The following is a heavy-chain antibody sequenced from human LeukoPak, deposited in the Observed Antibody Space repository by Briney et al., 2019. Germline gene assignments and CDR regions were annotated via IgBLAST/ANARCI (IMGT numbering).Heavy chain of an antibody. CDR2: XYTSGST. J-gene: IGHJ3*02. D-gene: IGHD2-15*01. CDR3: ARASLGYCSGGSCPYDAFDI. Sequence: ETXSXTCTXXGGSXSXXYWRWXXXPAXXGLXXXGRXYTSGSTNYNPSLKSRVTMSVDTSKNQFSLKLSSVTAADTAVYYCARASLGYCSGGSCPYDAFDIWGQGTMVTVSS. CDR1: GGSXSXXY. V-gene: IGHV4-4*07.